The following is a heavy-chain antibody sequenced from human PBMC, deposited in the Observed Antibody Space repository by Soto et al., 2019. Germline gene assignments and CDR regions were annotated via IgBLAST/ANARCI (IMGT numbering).Heavy chain of an antibody. J-gene: IGHJ6*02. CDR2: IFTSGNT. D-gene: IGHD6-6*01. V-gene: IGHV4-4*07. CDR1: GVSMNDYY. Sequence: ETLSLTCTVSGVSMNDYYWSWIRQPAGKGLEWIGRIFTSGNTNYNPSLRSRLTMSVDTSTNQVYLRLTSVTAADTAVYYCASGRLVSRYYGLDVWGQGTTVTVSS. CDR3: ASGRLVSRYYGLDV.